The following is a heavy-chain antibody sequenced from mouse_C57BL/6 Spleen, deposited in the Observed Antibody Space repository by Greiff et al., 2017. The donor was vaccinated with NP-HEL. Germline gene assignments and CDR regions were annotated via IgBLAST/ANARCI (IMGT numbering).Heavy chain of an antibody. CDR1: GYTFTDYY. V-gene: IGHV1-19*01. Sequence: VQLQQSGPVLVKPGASVKMSCKASGYTFTDYYMNWVKQSHGKSLEWIGVINPYNGGTSYNQKFKGKATLTVDKSSSTAYMELNSLTSEDSAVYYCARRYDYDEDYFDYWGQGTTLTVSS. J-gene: IGHJ2*01. CDR2: INPYNGGT. CDR3: ARRYDYDEDYFDY. D-gene: IGHD2-4*01.